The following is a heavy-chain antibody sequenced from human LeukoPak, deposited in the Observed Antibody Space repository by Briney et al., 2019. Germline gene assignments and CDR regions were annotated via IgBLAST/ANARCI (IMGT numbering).Heavy chain of an antibody. D-gene: IGHD6-13*01. CDR3: ARGGYSSSWDPLN. V-gene: IGHV4-4*07. J-gene: IGHJ4*02. CDR1: GGSISSYY. CDR2: IYTSGST. Sequence: SETLSLTCTVSGGSISSYYWSRIRQPAGKGLEWIGRIYTSGSTNYNPSLKSRVTISVDKSKNQFSLKLSSVTAADPAVYYCARGGYSSSWDPLNWGQGTLVTVSS.